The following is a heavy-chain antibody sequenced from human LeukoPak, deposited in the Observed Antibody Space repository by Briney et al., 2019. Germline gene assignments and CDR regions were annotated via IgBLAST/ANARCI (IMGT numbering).Heavy chain of an antibody. Sequence: GGSLRLSCAASGFTFSDYYMTWIRQAPGKGLEWISYISSSGTGAYYSDSVGGRFTVSRDTAKNSLHLQMNSLRAEDTAVYYCARVRGSYSVDYWGQGALVTVSS. D-gene: IGHD1-26*01. CDR1: GFTFSDYY. CDR2: ISSSGTGA. CDR3: ARVRGSYSVDY. J-gene: IGHJ4*02. V-gene: IGHV3-11*04.